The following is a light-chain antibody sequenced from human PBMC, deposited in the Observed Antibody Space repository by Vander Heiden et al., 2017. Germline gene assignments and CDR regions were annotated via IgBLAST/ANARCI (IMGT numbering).Light chain of an antibody. Sequence: AIQMTQSPSSLSASVGGRVIITCRASQGIRNDLGWYQQRPGKAPKLLIYAASSLQTGVPFRFSGSGSGTDFTLTISSLQPEDFATYYCLQDYSYPRTFGQGTKVEIK. CDR1: QGIRND. CDR2: AAS. V-gene: IGKV1-6*01. CDR3: LQDYSYPRT. J-gene: IGKJ1*01.